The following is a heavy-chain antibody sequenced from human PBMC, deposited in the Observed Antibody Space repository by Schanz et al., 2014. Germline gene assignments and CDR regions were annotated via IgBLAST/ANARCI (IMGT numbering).Heavy chain of an antibody. D-gene: IGHD6-13*01. V-gene: IGHV1-46*03. CDR2: INPSGGST. J-gene: IGHJ4*02. Sequence: QVQLVQSGAEVKKPGASVKVSCKASGYTFTSYYMHWVRQAPGQGLEWMGIINPSGGSTSYAQKFQDRVTMTRDTSTSTVYMELSSVRSEDTAVYYCARDGEAAAGCDYWGQGTLVTVSS. CDR3: ARDGEAAAGCDY. CDR1: GYTFTSYY.